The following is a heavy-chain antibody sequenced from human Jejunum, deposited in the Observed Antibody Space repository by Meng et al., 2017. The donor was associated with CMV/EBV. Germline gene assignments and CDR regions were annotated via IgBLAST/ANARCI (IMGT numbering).Heavy chain of an antibody. CDR2: IHPSTGGT. CDR1: RYTFTAYY. J-gene: IGHJ5*02. Sequence: SRYTFTAYYLHWVRQTPGQGLEWMGWIHPSTGGTNYAQKFQGRFTMTRDTSISTAYMELNSLRSDDTAIYFCARGNWNWNNWCDPWGQGTQVTVSS. V-gene: IGHV1-2*02. D-gene: IGHD1-7*01. CDR3: ARGNWNWNNWCDP.